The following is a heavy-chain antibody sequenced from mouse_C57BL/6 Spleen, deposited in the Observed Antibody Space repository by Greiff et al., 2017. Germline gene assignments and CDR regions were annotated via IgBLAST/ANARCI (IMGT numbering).Heavy chain of an antibody. J-gene: IGHJ4*01. V-gene: IGHV1-5*01. Sequence: VQLQQSGTVLARPGASVKMSCKTSGYTFTSYWMHWVKQRPGQGLEWIGAIYPGNSDTSYNQKFKGKAKLTAVTSASTAYMELSSLTNEDSAVYYCTRSIYYGSRNAMDYWGQGTSVTVSS. CDR1: GYTFTSYW. CDR2: IYPGNSDT. CDR3: TRSIYYGSRNAMDY. D-gene: IGHD1-1*01.